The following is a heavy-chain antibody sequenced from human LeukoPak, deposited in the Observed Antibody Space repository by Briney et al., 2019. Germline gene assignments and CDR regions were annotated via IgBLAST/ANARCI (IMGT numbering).Heavy chain of an antibody. CDR3: AVKYDPFDY. V-gene: IGHV3-23*01. D-gene: IGHD1-1*01. CDR1: GFTFSSYA. J-gene: IGHJ4*02. Sequence: GGSLRLSCAGSGFTFSSYAMSWVRQAPGKGLEWVSAISHSSSGTYYVDSVKGRFTISRDNAKNSLYLQMNSLRAEDTAVYYCAVKYDPFDYWGQGTLVTVSS. CDR2: ISHSSSGT.